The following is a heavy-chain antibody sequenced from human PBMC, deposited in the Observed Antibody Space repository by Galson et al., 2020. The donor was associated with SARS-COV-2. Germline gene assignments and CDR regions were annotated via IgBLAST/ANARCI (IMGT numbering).Heavy chain of an antibody. J-gene: IGHJ5*02. V-gene: IGHV1-8*01. CDR1: GYTFTSYD. Sequence: ASVKVSCKASGYTFTSYDINWVRQATGQGLEWMGWMNPNSGNTGYAQKFQGRVTMTRNTSISTAYMELSSLRSEDTAMYYCARRVEGTTDWFDPWGQGTLVTVSS. D-gene: IGHD1-7*01. CDR2: MNPNSGNT. CDR3: ARRVEGTTDWFDP.